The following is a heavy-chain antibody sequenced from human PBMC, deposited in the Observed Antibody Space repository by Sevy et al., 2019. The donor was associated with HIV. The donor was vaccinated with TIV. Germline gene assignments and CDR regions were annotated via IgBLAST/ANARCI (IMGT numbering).Heavy chain of an antibody. CDR1: GFTFSSYE. CDR3: ARAFTIPRFDY. J-gene: IGHJ4*02. V-gene: IGHV3-48*03. CDR2: ISSSGSTI. D-gene: IGHD3-3*01. Sequence: GGSLRLSCAASGFTFSSYEMNWVRQAPGKGLEWVSYISSSGSTIYYADSVKGRFTISRDNAKNSLYLQMNSLRAEDTAVYYCARAFTIPRFDYWGQRTLVTVSS.